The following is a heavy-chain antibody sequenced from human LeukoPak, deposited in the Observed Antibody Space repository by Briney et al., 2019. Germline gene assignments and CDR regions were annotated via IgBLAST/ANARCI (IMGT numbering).Heavy chain of an antibody. V-gene: IGHV1-8*01. D-gene: IGHD3-10*01. CDR2: MNPNSGNT. CDR1: GYTFTSYD. J-gene: IGHJ5*02. CDR3: ARAHSRWFGELFGWFDP. Sequence: GASVKVSCKASGYTFTSYDINWVRQATGQGLEWMGWMNPNSGNTGYAQKFQGGVTMTRNTSISTAYMELSSLRPEDTAVYYCARAHSRWFGELFGWFDPWGQGTLVTVSS.